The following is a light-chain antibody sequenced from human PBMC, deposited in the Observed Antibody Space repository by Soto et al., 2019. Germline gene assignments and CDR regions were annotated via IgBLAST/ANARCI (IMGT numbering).Light chain of an antibody. V-gene: IGKV3-20*01. CDR2: GAS. J-gene: IGKJ2*01. CDR3: QQYGGVPYT. Sequence: EVVMTQSPATLSVSPGERVTLSCRASQGVATTLAWYRQKPDQAPRLLIYGASSRAIGIPDRFSGSGSGTDFTLTISRLEPEDFAIYYCQQYGGVPYTFGQGTKVDIK. CDR1: QGVATT.